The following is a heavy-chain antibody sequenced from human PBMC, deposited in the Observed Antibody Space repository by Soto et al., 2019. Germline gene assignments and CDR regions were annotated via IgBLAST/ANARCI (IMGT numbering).Heavy chain of an antibody. CDR3: VREDDGGDRDYYGLDV. CDR1: GGSISSDHYH. Sequence: QVQLQESGPGLVRPSQTLSLTCTVSGGSISSDHYHWTRNRQTPGKGLEWIGYIHYSGSVYYNPSLQSRVTMSVDTSKNLFSLKLSSVTAADTAVYFCVREDDGGDRDYYGLDVWGQGTTVTVSS. D-gene: IGHD4-17*01. J-gene: IGHJ6*02. CDR2: IHYSGSV. V-gene: IGHV4-30-4*01.